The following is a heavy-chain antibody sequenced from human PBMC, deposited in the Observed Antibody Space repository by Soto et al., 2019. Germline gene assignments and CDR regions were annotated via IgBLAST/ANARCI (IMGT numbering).Heavy chain of an antibody. V-gene: IGHV1-69*02. D-gene: IGHD1-1*01. CDR1: GGTFSSYT. J-gene: IGHJ6*02. CDR2: IIPILGIA. CDR3: ARWGGGYNWNYYGMDV. Sequence: QVQLVQSGAEVKKPGSSVKVSCKASGGTFSSYTISWVRQAPGQGLEWMGRIIPILGIANYAQKFQGRVTITADKSTSTAYMERSSLRSEDTAVYYCARWGGGYNWNYYGMDVWGQGTTVTVSS.